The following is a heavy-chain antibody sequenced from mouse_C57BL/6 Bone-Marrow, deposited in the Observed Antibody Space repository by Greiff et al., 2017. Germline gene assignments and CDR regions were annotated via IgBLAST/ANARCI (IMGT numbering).Heavy chain of an antibody. Sequence: EVQLQQSGAELVRPGASVKLSCTASGFNIKDDYMHWVKQRPEQGLEWIGWIDPENGDTEYASKFQGKATITADTSSNTAYLQLSSLTSEDTAVYYCTTEANGNSAYWGQGTLVTVSA. CDR1: GFNIKDDY. D-gene: IGHD2-1*01. CDR2: IDPENGDT. J-gene: IGHJ3*01. CDR3: TTEANGNSAY. V-gene: IGHV14-4*01.